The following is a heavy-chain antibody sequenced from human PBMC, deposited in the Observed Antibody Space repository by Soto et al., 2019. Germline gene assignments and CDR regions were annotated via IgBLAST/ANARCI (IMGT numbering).Heavy chain of an antibody. V-gene: IGHV5-51*01. Sequence: GEALKISCKGFGDSFTSYWIGRVRQKTGKGLEWMGIIYPGDSDTRYSPSFQGQVTISADKSISTAYLQWSSLKASDTAMYYCAKHCISTSFSRAAMDYWGQGTLVTVSS. CDR2: IYPGDSDT. CDR1: GDSFTSYW. CDR3: AKHCISTSFSRAAMDY. J-gene: IGHJ4*02. D-gene: IGHD2-2*01.